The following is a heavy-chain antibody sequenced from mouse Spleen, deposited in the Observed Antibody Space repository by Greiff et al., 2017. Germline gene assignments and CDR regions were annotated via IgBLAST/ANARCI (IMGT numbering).Heavy chain of an antibody. CDR2: FHPYNDDT. Sequence: VKLQESGAELVKPGASVKMSCKASGYTFTTYPIEWMKQNHGKSLEWIGNFHPYNDDTKYNEKFKGKATLTVEKSSSTVYLELSRLTSDDSAVYYCARGYGNSWYFDVWGAGTTVTVSS. J-gene: IGHJ1*01. CDR3: ARGYGNSWYFDV. CDR1: GYTFTTYP. D-gene: IGHD2-1*01. V-gene: IGHV1-47*01.